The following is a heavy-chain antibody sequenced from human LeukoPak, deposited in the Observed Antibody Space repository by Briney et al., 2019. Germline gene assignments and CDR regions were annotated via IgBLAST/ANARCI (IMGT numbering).Heavy chain of an antibody. J-gene: IGHJ5*02. CDR1: GGTLSRYA. Sequence: SVKVSCKVSGGTLSRYAISWVREAPRHGLEWMGGIIPIFGTANYPEKIQVRVTITTDESTITAYMELSRLRSEDAVVYYGARAELLSGFDLWGQGTLVTVSS. D-gene: IGHD3-10*01. CDR3: ARAELLSGFDL. CDR2: IIPIFGTA. V-gene: IGHV1-69*05.